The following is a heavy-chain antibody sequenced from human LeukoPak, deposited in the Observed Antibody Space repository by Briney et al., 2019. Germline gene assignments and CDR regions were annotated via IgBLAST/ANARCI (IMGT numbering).Heavy chain of an antibody. CDR2: ISGSGGST. CDR3: AKTPTGLWWLQFYPGVDY. CDR1: GFTFSSYA. J-gene: IGHJ4*02. Sequence: GGSLRLSCAASGFTFSSYAMSWVRQAPGKGLEWVSAISGSGGSTYYADSVKGRFTISRDNSKNTLYLQMNSLRAEDTAVYYCAKTPTGLWWLQFYPGVDYWGQGTLVTVSS. D-gene: IGHD5-24*01. V-gene: IGHV3-23*01.